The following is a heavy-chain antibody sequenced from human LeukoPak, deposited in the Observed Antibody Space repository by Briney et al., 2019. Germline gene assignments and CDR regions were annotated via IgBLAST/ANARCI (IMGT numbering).Heavy chain of an antibody. CDR2: MNPNSGNT. D-gene: IGHD6-6*01. CDR1: GYTFTSYD. Sequence: ASVKVSCKASGYTFTSYDINWVRQATGQGLEWMGWMNPNSGNTGYAQKFQGRVTMTRNTSISTAYMELSSLRSEGTAVYYCARGDSSSSEFDYWGQGTLVTVSS. V-gene: IGHV1-8*01. CDR3: ARGDSSSSEFDY. J-gene: IGHJ4*02.